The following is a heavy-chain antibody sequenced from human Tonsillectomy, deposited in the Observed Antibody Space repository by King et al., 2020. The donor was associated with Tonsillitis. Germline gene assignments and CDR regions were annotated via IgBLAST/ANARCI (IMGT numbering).Heavy chain of an antibody. J-gene: IGHJ4*02. Sequence: VQLVESGAEVKKPGASVKVSCKSSGYTFTSYDINWVRQATGQGLEWMGWMNPNSGNTGYAQKFQGRVIMTTNTPISKVYMELSSLRSEDTAVYFCARSRRGSYDLWGQGTLVTVSS. V-gene: IGHV1-8*01. CDR2: MNPNSGNT. CDR3: ARSRRGSYDL. D-gene: IGHD1-26*01. CDR1: GYTFTSYD.